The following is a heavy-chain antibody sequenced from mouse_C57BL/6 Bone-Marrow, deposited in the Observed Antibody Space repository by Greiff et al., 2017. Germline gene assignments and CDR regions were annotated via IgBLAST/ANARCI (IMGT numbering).Heavy chain of an antibody. CDR2: ISSGGSYT. D-gene: IGHD1-1*01. CDR3: ERTTTVVDYAMDY. CDR1: GFTFSSYG. J-gene: IGHJ4*01. V-gene: IGHV5-6*01. Sequence: EVKLMESGGDLVKPGGSLKLSCAASGFTFSSYGMSWVRQTPDKRLEWVANISSGGSYTYYPDSVKGLFTISRDNAKNTLYLQMSSLKSEDTAMYYCERTTTVVDYAMDYWDQGTAVTVSA.